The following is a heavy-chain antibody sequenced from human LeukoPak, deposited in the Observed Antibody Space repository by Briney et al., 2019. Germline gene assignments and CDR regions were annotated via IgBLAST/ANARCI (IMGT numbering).Heavy chain of an antibody. CDR3: ARLYYYDSSGYYYESGPFDY. CDR2: IDWDDDK. J-gene: IGHJ4*02. V-gene: IGHV2-70*01. CDR1: GVSLSTRGRC. Sequence: ESGPTLVHPTPTLTLTCTFSGVSLSTRGRCVSWIRHPPGKALEWLTPIDWDDDKYYSTSLKTRLTISKDTSKNQVVLTMTNMDPGDTATYYCARLYYYDSSGYYYESGPFDYWGQGTLVTVSS. D-gene: IGHD3-22*01.